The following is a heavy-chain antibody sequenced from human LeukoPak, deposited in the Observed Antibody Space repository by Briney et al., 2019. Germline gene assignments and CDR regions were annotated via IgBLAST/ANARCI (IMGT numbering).Heavy chain of an antibody. CDR3: ARVNYEGIVVVPAAIDY. D-gene: IGHD2-2*01. J-gene: IGHJ4*02. CDR1: GGSISSSSYY. Sequence: SETLSLTCTVSGGSISSSSYYWGWIRQPPGKGLEWIGSIYYSGSTNYNPSLKSRVTISVDTSKNQFSLKLSSVTAADTAVYYCARVNYEGIVVVPAAIDYWGQGTLVTVSS. V-gene: IGHV4-39*07. CDR2: IYYSGST.